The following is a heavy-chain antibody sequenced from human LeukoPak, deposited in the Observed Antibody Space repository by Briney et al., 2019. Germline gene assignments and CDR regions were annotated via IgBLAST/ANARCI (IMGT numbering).Heavy chain of an antibody. D-gene: IGHD6-19*01. CDR3: AKGGVAGTEGHFDY. J-gene: IGHJ4*02. V-gene: IGHV3-9*01. CDR1: GFTFDDYA. Sequence: GRSLRLSCAASGFTFDDYAMHWVRQAPGKGLEWVSGISWNSGSIGYVDSVKGRFTISRDNAKNSLYLQMNSLRAEDTALYYCAKGGVAGTEGHFDYWGQGTLVTFSS. CDR2: ISWNSGSI.